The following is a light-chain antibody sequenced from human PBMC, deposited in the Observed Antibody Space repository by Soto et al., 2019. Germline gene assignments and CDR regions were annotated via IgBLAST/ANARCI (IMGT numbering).Light chain of an antibody. J-gene: IGLJ3*02. CDR3: ASYTGSTWV. Sequence: QAVVTQPPSASGSPGQSVTISCTGTSSDVGRYNYVSWYQQHPGKAPKLMIYEVSKWPSGVPDRFSGSKSGNTASLTVSGLQAEDEADYYCASYTGSTWVFGGGTKVTVL. CDR2: EVS. CDR1: SSDVGRYNY. V-gene: IGLV2-8*01.